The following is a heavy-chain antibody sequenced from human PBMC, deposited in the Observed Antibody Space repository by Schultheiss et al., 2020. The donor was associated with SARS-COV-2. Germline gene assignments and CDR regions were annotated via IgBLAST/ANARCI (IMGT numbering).Heavy chain of an antibody. V-gene: IGHV1-69*06. CDR2: IIPIFGTA. Sequence: SVKVSCKGSGDTLSTFAITWVRQAPGQGLEWMGGIIPIFGTANYAQKFQGRVTITADKSTSTAYMELNSLKTEDTAVYYCTNLDYSNYAWDYWGQGTLVTVSS. J-gene: IGHJ4*02. CDR3: TNLDYSNYAWDY. D-gene: IGHD4-11*01. CDR1: GDTLSTFA.